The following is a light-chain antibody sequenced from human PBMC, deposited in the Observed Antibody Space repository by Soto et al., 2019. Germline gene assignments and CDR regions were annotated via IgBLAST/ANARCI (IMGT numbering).Light chain of an antibody. CDR1: QIVRSN. J-gene: IGKJ1*01. V-gene: IGKV3-15*01. CDR3: QQYNNWPPAWT. CDR2: GAS. Sequence: EIVMTQSPATLSVSPGERATLSCRASQIVRSNLAWYQQKPGQSPRLLIYGASTRATGIPARFSGSGSGTQFTLAISSLQSEYFAVYYCQQYNNWPPAWTFGQGTKVDIK.